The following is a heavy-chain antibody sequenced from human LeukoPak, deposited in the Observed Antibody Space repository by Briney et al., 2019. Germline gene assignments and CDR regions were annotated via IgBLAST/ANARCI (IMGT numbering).Heavy chain of an antibody. Sequence: SETLSLTCAVYGGSFSGYYWSWIRQPPGKGLEWIGETNHSGSTNYNPSLKSRVTISVDTSKNQFSLKLSSVTAADTAVYYCARAGRYYYDSSGYSYYYYMDVWGKGTTVTISS. J-gene: IGHJ6*03. V-gene: IGHV4-34*01. D-gene: IGHD3-22*01. CDR2: TNHSGST. CDR3: ARAGRYYYDSSGYSYYYYMDV. CDR1: GGSFSGYY.